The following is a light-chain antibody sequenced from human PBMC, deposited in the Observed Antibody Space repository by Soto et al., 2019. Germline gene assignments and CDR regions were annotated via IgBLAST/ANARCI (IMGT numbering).Light chain of an antibody. CDR1: ALPNQY. J-gene: IGLJ2*01. Sequence: SYELTQPPSVSVSPGQTARITCSGDALPNQYAYWYQQKPGQAPVMVIYKDSERPSGIPERFSGSSSGTTVTLTISGVQADDEADYYCQAADSNSTVVFGGGTKLTVL. CDR3: QAADSNSTVV. CDR2: KDS. V-gene: IGLV3-25*03.